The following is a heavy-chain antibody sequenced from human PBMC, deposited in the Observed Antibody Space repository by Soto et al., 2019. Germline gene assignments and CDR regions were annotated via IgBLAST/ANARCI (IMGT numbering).Heavy chain of an antibody. D-gene: IGHD5-12*01. V-gene: IGHV1-58*02. CDR3: AASRGYPYYFDY. CDR1: GFTFTSSA. J-gene: IGHJ4*02. CDR2: IVVGSGNT. Sequence: QMQLVQSGPEVKKPGTSVKVSCKASGFTFTSSAMQLVRQARGQRLEWIGWIVVGSGNTNYAQKFQERVTITRDMSTSTAYMELSRLRSEDTAVYYCAASRGYPYYFDYWGQGPLVTVSS.